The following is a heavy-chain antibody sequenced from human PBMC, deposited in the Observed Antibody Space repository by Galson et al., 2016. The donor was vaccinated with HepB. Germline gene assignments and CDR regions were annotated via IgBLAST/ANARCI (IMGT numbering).Heavy chain of an antibody. D-gene: IGHD1-14*01. Sequence: QSGAEVKKPGDSLKISCKTSGYTFVNNGIGWVRQMPGKGLDWLGVIFPADSETLCSPAFQAPVTLSADKSISTAYLQWSNLKASDTAKYYCVAHSPFPGGPVTANVFDVWGQGTTVIVSS. CDR1: GYTFVNNG. CDR3: VAHSPFPGGPVTANVFDV. J-gene: IGHJ6*02. V-gene: IGHV5-51*01. CDR2: IFPADSET.